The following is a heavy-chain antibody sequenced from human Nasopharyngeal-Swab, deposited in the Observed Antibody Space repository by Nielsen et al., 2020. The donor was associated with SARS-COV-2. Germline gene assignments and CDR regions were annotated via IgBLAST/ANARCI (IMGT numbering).Heavy chain of an antibody. CDR1: GYTFTNYD. J-gene: IGHJ3*02. CDR3: ARYRPGYCSGDTCYGHDALDI. Sequence: GESLKISCKASGYTFTNYDFNWVRQATGQGLEWIGWMNPNSGGTGYAQKFQGRVTMTGDTSMSTAYMELSSLRSEDTAVYYCARYRPGYCSGDTCYGHDALDIWGQGTMVTVSS. D-gene: IGHD2-15*01. V-gene: IGHV1-8*02. CDR2: MNPNSGGT.